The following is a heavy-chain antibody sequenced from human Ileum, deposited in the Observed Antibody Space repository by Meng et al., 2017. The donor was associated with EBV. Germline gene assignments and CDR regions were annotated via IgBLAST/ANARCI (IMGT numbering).Heavy chain of an antibody. D-gene: IGHD4-23*01. CDR3: ARYGRCNGNSFYCFDP. CDR1: GGSFNDYY. J-gene: IGHJ5*02. CDR2: IDQSGYT. V-gene: IGHV4-34*01. Sequence: QVGLQQWGKGLLKPSETLSLTCAVDGGSFNDYYWTWLRQPPGKGLEWIGEIDQSGYTKFNPSLSSRATISRDTSNNQFSLRLNSVTAADTALYYCARYGRCNGNSFYCFDPWGQGTLVTVSS.